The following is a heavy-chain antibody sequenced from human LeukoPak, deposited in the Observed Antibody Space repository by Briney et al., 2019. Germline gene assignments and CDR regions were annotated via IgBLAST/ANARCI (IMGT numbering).Heavy chain of an antibody. CDR1: GFTFSSYW. D-gene: IGHD3-3*01. V-gene: IGHV3-7*01. J-gene: IGHJ4*02. Sequence: GGSLRLSCAASGFTFSSYWMSWVRQAPGKGLEWVANIKQDGSEKYYVDSVKGRFTISRDNAKNSLYLQMNSLRAEDTAVYYCAREVSVYDFWSGEGGYFDYWGQGTLVTVSS. CDR3: AREVSVYDFWSGEGGYFDY. CDR2: IKQDGSEK.